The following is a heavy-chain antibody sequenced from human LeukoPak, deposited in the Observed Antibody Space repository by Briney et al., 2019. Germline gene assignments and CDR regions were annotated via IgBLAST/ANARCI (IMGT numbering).Heavy chain of an antibody. Sequence: ASVKVSCKASGYTFTGYYMHWVRQAPGQGLEWMGWINPNSGGTNYAQKFQGRVTMTRDTSISTAYMELSRLRSDDTAVYYCARANHFDWFKPTSIYFDYWGQGTLVTVSS. V-gene: IGHV1-2*02. J-gene: IGHJ4*02. CDR3: ARANHFDWFKPTSIYFDY. CDR2: INPNSGGT. CDR1: GYTFTGYY. D-gene: IGHD3-9*01.